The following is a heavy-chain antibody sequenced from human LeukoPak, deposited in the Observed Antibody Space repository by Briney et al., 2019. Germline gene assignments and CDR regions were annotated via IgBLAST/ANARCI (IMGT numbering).Heavy chain of an antibody. CDR1: GFTFSSYG. D-gene: IGHD1-26*01. CDR2: ISYDGSNK. Sequence: GGSLRLSCAASGFTFSSYGMHWVRQAPGKGLEWVAVISYDGSNKYYADSVKGRFTISRDNSKNTLYLQMNSLRAEDTAVYYCAKDLLRLVGAPGAFDIWGQGTMVTVSS. V-gene: IGHV3-30*18. CDR3: AKDLLRLVGAPGAFDI. J-gene: IGHJ3*02.